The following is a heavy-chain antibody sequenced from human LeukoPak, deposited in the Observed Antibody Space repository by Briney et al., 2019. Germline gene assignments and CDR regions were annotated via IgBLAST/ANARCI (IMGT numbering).Heavy chain of an antibody. CDR2: ISAYNGNT. J-gene: IGHJ3*02. V-gene: IGHV1-18*01. CDR3: ARVGQRSHLAGTPGVGAFDI. Sequence: ASVKVSCKASGYTFTSYGISWVRQAPGQGLEWMGWISAYNGNTNYAQKLQGRVTMTTDTSTSTAYMELRSLRSDDTAVYYCARVGQRSHLAGTPGVGAFDIWGQGTMVTVSS. CDR1: GYTFTSYG. D-gene: IGHD1-1*01.